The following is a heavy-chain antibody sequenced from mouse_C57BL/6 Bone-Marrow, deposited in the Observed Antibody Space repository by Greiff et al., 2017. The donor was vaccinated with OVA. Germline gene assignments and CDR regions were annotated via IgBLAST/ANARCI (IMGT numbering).Heavy chain of an antibody. Sequence: EVMLVESEGGLVQPGSSMKLSCTASGFTFSDYYMAWVRQVPEKGLEWVANINYDGSSTYYLDSLKSRFIISRDNAKNILYLQMSSLKSEDTATYYCARDGWDYYAMDYWGQGTSVTVSS. CDR3: ARDGWDYYAMDY. CDR1: GFTFSDYY. J-gene: IGHJ4*01. CDR2: INYDGSST. D-gene: IGHD4-1*01. V-gene: IGHV5-16*01.